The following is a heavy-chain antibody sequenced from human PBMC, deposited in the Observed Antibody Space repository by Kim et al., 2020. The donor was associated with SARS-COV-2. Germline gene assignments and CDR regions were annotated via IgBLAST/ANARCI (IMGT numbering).Heavy chain of an antibody. Sequence: ASVKVSCKSSGYTFTSYGISWVRQAPGQGLEWMGWISAYNGNTNYAQKLQGRVTMTTDTSTSTAYMELRSLRSDDTAVYYCARDWSTSGRISDDYWGQGTLVTVSS. CDR1: GYTFTSYG. V-gene: IGHV1-18*01. CDR2: ISAYNGNT. J-gene: IGHJ4*02. D-gene: IGHD3-3*01. CDR3: ARDWSTSGRISDDY.